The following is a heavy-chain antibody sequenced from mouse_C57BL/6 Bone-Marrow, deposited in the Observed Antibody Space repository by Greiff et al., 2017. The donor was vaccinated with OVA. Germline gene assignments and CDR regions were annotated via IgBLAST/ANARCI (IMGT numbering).Heavy chain of an antibody. V-gene: IGHV1-22*01. CDR2: INPNNGGT. Sequence: EVHLVESGPELVKPGASVKMSCKASGYTFTDYNMHWVKQSHGKSLEWIGYINPNNGGTSYNQKFKGKATLTVNKSSSTAYMELRSLTSEDSAVYYCANYGSSHWYFDVWGTGTTVTVSS. J-gene: IGHJ1*03. CDR3: ANYGSSHWYFDV. D-gene: IGHD1-1*01. CDR1: GYTFTDYN.